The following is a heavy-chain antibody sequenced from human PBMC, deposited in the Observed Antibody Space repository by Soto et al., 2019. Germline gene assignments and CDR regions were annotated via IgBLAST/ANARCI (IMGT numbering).Heavy chain of an antibody. CDR1: GGSISSSSYY. CDR2: IYYSGST. V-gene: IGHV4-39*01. D-gene: IGHD3-3*01. J-gene: IGHJ4*02. Sequence: SETLSLTCTVSGGSISSSSYYWGWIRQPPGKGLEWIGSIYYSGSTYYNPSLKSRVTISVDTSKNQFSLKLSSVTAADTAVYYCARLNGNDFWSGPLFDYWGQGTLVTVSS. CDR3: ARLNGNDFWSGPLFDY.